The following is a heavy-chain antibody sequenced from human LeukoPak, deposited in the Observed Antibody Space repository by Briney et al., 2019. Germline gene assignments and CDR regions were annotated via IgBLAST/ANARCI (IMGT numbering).Heavy chain of an antibody. V-gene: IGHV4-34*01. CDR3: ARGAIKKYGSGSQRHYFDY. CDR2: INHSGGT. Sequence: SETLSLTCAVYGGSFSGNYWSWIRQPTGKGLEWIGEINHSGGTDYNPSLKSRVSISLDTSKSQFSLKLSSVTAADTAIYYCARGAIKKYGSGSQRHYFDYWGEGTLVTVSS. D-gene: IGHD3-10*01. J-gene: IGHJ4*02. CDR1: GGSFSGNY.